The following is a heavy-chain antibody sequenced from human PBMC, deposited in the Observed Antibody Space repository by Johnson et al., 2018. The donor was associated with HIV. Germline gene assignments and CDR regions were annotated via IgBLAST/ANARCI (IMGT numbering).Heavy chain of an antibody. CDR2: INQNGSEK. D-gene: IGHD4-23*01. CDR1: GFTFNSHW. Sequence: VQLVESGGGVVQPGRSLRLSCAASGFTFNSHWIHWVRQVPGKGLKWVANINQNGSEKYYVDSVKGRFTISRDNAKNSLYLQMNSLRAEDTAVYYCARESTYYGGNPHDAFDIWGQGTMVTVSS. J-gene: IGHJ3*02. V-gene: IGHV3-7*01. CDR3: ARESTYYGGNPHDAFDI.